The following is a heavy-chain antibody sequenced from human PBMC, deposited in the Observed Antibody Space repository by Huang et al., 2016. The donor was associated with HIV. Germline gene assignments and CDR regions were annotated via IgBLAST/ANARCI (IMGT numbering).Heavy chain of an antibody. D-gene: IGHD1-7*01. J-gene: IGHJ6*02. CDR3: ATKTAAMDI. CDR1: TFTFGAYW. CDR2: IKQDESEK. Sequence: VESGGRLVQPGGSISLSCVGSTFTFGAYWMSWVRQSPGKVVEWVDNIKQDESEKEDVESVKGRFNISRDNAKKVLFLEMNNVRVEDTATYYCATKTAAMDIWGQGTTVTVS. V-gene: IGHV3-7*01.